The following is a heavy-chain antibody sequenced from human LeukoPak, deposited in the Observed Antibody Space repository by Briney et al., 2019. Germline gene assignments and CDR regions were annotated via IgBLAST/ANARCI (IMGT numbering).Heavy chain of an antibody. Sequence: GGSLRLSCAASGFTFNIYAMSWVRQAPGKGLEWVSVITGSGGNTFYADSVKGRFTISRDNSKNTLYLQMNSLRAEDTAVYYCARHVVAVGFDYWGQGTLVTVSS. V-gene: IGHV3-23*01. CDR1: GFTFNIYA. CDR2: ITGSGGNT. CDR3: ARHVVAVGFDY. D-gene: IGHD3-22*01. J-gene: IGHJ4*02.